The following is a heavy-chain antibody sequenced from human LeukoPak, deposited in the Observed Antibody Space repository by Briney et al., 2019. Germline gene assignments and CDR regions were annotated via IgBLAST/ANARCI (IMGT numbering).Heavy chain of an antibody. V-gene: IGHV1-2*02. D-gene: IGHD3-22*01. CDR3: ARARRRIVVVITTIDY. CDR1: GYTFTGYY. CDR2: INPNSGGT. J-gene: IGHJ4*02. Sequence: ASVKVSCKASGYTFTGYYMHWVRQAPGQGLGWMGWINPNSGGTNYAQKFQGRVTMTRDTSISTAYMELSRLRSDDTAVYYCARARRRIVVVITTIDYWGQGTLVTVSS.